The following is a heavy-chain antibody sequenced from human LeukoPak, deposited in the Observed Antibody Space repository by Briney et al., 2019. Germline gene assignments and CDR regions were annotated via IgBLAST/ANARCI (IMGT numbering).Heavy chain of an antibody. Sequence: GGSLRLSCAASGFKFDDYGMSWVRQAPGKGLEWVSGTSGSGDSTDYADSVKGRFTISRDNSKNTLYVQMNSLRAEDTAVYYCAKAVSFSYHYYMDVWGKGTTVTVSS. CDR1: GFKFDDYG. CDR2: TSGSGDST. V-gene: IGHV3-23*01. D-gene: IGHD1-26*01. J-gene: IGHJ6*03. CDR3: AKAVSFSYHYYMDV.